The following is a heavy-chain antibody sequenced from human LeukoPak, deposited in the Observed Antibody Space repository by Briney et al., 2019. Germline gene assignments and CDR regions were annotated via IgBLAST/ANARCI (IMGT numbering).Heavy chain of an antibody. CDR1: GFTVSSNY. V-gene: IGHV3-53*01. CDR3: ATLTLYYGSGIHFDY. J-gene: IGHJ4*02. D-gene: IGHD3-10*01. Sequence: GGSLRLSCAASGFTVSSNYMSWVRQAPGKGLEWVSLIYSGADTYYADSVKGRFTISRDNSKNTLYLQMNSLRAEDTAVYYCATLTLYYGSGIHFDYWGQGTLVTVSS. CDR2: IYSGADT.